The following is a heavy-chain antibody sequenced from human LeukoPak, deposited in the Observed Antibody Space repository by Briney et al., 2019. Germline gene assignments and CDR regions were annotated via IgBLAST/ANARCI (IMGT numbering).Heavy chain of an antibody. CDR1: GYSISSGYY. V-gene: IGHV4-38-2*01. J-gene: IGHJ4*02. CDR3: ARAISGSYYIVDY. CDR2: IYYSGST. Sequence: SETLSLTCAVSGYSISSGYYWGWIRQPPGKGLEWIGYIYYSGSTNYNPSLKSRVTISVDTSKNQFSLKLSSVTAADTAVYYCARAISGSYYIVDYWGQGTLVTVSS. D-gene: IGHD1-26*01.